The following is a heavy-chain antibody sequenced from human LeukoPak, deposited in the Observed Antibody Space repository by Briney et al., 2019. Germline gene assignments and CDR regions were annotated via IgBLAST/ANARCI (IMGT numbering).Heavy chain of an antibody. J-gene: IGHJ4*02. V-gene: IGHV3-30*18. CDR1: GFTFSSYG. D-gene: IGHD4-17*01. CDR2: ISYDGSNK. Sequence: GGSLRLSCAASGFTFSSYGMHWVRQAPGKGLEWVAVISYDGSNKYYADSVKGRFTISRDNSKNTLYLQMNILRAEDTAVYYCAKEEDYGDYTDYWGQGTLVTVSS. CDR3: AKEEDYGDYTDY.